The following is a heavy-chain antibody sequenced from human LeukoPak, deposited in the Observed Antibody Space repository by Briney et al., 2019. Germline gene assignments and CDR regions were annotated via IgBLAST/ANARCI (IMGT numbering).Heavy chain of an antibody. Sequence: ASVKVSCKASGYTFTGYYMHWVRQAPGQGLEWMGRINPNSGGTNYAQKFQGRVTMTRDTSISTAYMELSRLRSDDTAVYYCARSPIFGVVYAFDTWGQGTMVTVSS. CDR2: INPNSGGT. CDR3: ARSPIFGVVYAFDT. J-gene: IGHJ3*02. V-gene: IGHV1-2*06. CDR1: GYTFTGYY. D-gene: IGHD3-3*01.